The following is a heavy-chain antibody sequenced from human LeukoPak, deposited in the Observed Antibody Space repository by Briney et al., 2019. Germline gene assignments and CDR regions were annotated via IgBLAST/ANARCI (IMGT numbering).Heavy chain of an antibody. Sequence: SETLFLTCAVYGGSLSGSYCTWIRQSPEKGLEWIGEINHSGRTNYNPSLESRATISVDTSNNQFSLKLRSVTAADTAVYYCARDPCSTINCPLRFWGQGTLVTVFS. CDR3: ARDPCSTINCPLRF. CDR2: INHSGRT. D-gene: IGHD2/OR15-2a*01. V-gene: IGHV4-34*01. J-gene: IGHJ4*02. CDR1: GGSLSGSY.